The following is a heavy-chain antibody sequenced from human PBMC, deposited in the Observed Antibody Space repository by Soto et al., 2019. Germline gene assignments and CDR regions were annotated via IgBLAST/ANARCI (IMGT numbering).Heavy chain of an antibody. CDR2: IYPSDSDT. CDR1: GYTFTIYW. J-gene: IGHJ1*01. CDR3: ARPANTVADRFAL. Sequence: PGESLKISCQVSGYTFTIYWIGWVRQMPGKGLEWMGIIYPSDSDTRYSPSSQDQVTISSDQSIHTAYLQWDSLKASDTAISYCARPANTVADRFALWGQGTPVTVSS. V-gene: IGHV5-51*01. D-gene: IGHD4-17*01.